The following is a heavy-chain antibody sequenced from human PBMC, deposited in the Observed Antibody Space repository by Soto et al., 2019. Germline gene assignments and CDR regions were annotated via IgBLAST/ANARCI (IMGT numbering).Heavy chain of an antibody. CDR1: GGSISSYY. Sequence: SETLSLTCTVSGGSISSYYWSWIRQPPGKGLEWIGYIYYSGSTNYNPSLKSRVTISVDTSKNQFSLKLRSVTAADKAVYYCPRHLNGYSSGSIYNWFDHWGPGTMVTVSS. V-gene: IGHV4-59*01. CDR3: PRHLNGYSSGSIYNWFDH. J-gene: IGHJ5*02. CDR2: IYYSGST. D-gene: IGHD6-19*01.